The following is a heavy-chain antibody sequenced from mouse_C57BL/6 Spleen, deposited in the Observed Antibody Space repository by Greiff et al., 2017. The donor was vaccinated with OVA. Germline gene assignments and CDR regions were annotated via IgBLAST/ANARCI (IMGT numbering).Heavy chain of an antibody. V-gene: IGHV1-61*01. J-gene: IGHJ3*01. D-gene: IGHD2-5*01. CDR3: ARREAYSNYDAY. CDR2: IYPSDSET. CDR1: GYTFTSYW. Sequence: VQLQQPGAELVRPGSSVKLSCKASGYTFTSYWMDWVKQRPGQGLEWIGNIYPSDSETHYNQKFKDKATLTVDKSSSTAYMQLSSLTSEDSAVYYCARREAYSNYDAYWGQGTLVTVSA.